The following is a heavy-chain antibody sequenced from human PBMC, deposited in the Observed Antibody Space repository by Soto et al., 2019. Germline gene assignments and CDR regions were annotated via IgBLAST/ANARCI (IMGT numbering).Heavy chain of an antibody. CDR2: AYYSGTT. CDR3: ARAGRSWPYFFDS. Sequence: QVLLQESGPGLVQPSETLSLTCTVSGGSVNYYYWNWIRQSPGKGLEWIGYAYYSGTTYYNPSLPSRVTISIDASRNQFSRKLTSVTAADSAIYYCARAGRSWPYFFDSWGRGTLVTVSS. D-gene: IGHD6-13*01. V-gene: IGHV4-59*02. CDR1: GGSVNYYY. J-gene: IGHJ4*02.